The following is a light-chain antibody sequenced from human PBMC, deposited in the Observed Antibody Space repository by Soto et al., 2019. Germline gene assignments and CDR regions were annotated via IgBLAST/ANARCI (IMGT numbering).Light chain of an antibody. CDR1: QSLLHGLAHNY. Sequence: DIMMTQSPLFLPVTPGEPASISCRSRQSLLHGLAHNYLDWCLQKPGQSPQLLIYLGSSRASGVSDRCSGSGSGTDFTLKISSVEADNVGVYSCMQALHSPPFGPGTKVDIK. V-gene: IGKV2-28*01. CDR2: LGS. CDR3: MQALHSPP. J-gene: IGKJ3*01.